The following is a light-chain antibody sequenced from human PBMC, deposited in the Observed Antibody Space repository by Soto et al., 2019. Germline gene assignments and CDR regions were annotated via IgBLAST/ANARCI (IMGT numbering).Light chain of an antibody. J-gene: IGKJ1*01. Sequence: EVVMTQSPDTLSVSPGERATLSCRASQRIANNLAWYQQKPGQAPRLLIYDASSRATGIPDRFSGSGSGTDFTLTISRLEPEDFAVYYCQQYGSSPWTFGQGTKVDIK. CDR3: QQYGSSPWT. CDR2: DAS. CDR1: QRIANN. V-gene: IGKV3-20*01.